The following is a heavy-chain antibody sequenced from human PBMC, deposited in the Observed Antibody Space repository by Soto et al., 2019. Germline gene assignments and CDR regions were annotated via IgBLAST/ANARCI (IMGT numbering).Heavy chain of an antibody. D-gene: IGHD6-19*01. Sequence: GGSLRLSCAASEFAFSSHFMNWVHQAPGRGLEWVAYISHDGSQEYYVDSVKGRFTISRDNAKNSLYLQMNSLTGEDTAVYYCAGGWLASWGQGTPVTVSS. V-gene: IGHV3-7*01. J-gene: IGHJ4*02. CDR2: ISHDGSQE. CDR1: EFAFSSHF. CDR3: AGGWLAS.